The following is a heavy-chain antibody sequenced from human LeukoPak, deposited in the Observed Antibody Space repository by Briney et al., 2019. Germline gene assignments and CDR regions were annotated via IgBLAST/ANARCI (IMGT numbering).Heavy chain of an antibody. CDR2: INHSGST. CDR1: GGSFSGYY. V-gene: IGHV4-34*01. J-gene: IGHJ4*02. D-gene: IGHD3-10*01. Sequence: PSETLSLTXAVYGGSFSGYYWSWIRQPPGKGLEWIGEINHSGSTNYNPFLKSRVTISVDTSKNQFSLKLSSVTAADTAVYYCARGRAYYYGSGSYFFDYWGQGTLVTVSS. CDR3: ARGRAYYYGSGSYFFDY.